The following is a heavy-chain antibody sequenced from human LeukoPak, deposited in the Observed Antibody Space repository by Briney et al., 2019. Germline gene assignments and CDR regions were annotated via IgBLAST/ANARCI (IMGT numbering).Heavy chain of an antibody. J-gene: IGHJ4*02. V-gene: IGHV4-38-2*02. Sequence: SETLSLTCTVSGYSISSGYYWGWIRQPPGKGLEWIGSIYHSGSTYYNPSLKSRVTISVDTSKNQFPLKLSSVTAADTAVYYCARGPYTAARPPDYWGQGTLVTVSS. CDR3: ARGPYTAARPPDY. D-gene: IGHD6-6*01. CDR1: GYSISSGYY. CDR2: IYHSGST.